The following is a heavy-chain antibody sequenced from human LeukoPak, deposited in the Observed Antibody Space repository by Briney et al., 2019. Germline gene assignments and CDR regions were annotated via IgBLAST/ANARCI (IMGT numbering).Heavy chain of an antibody. CDR1: GFTFSSYA. V-gene: IGHV3-30*04. J-gene: IGHJ4*02. CDR3: AAKTVVPAAILHPVDY. CDR2: ISYDGSNK. Sequence: GGSLRLSCAASGFTFSSYAMHWVRQAPGKGLEWVAVISYDGSNKYYADSVKGRFTISRDNSKNTLYLQMNSLRAEDTAVYYCAAKTVVPAAILHPVDYWGQGTLVTVSS. D-gene: IGHD2-2*01.